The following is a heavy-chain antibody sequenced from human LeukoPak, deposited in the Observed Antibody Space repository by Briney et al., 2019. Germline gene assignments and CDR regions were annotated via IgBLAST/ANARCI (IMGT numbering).Heavy chain of an antibody. D-gene: IGHD6-6*01. CDR1: GFTFSTQA. J-gene: IGHJ4*02. V-gene: IGHV3-48*01. Sequence: GGSLRLSCAASGFTFSTQAMNWVRQTPGKGLEWISYINPSSTTLKYANSVKGRFTISRDNARNIMYLQMDSLRADDTAMYYCARDYGYSSSPPFDYWGQGTLVTVYS. CDR2: INPSSTTL. CDR3: ARDYGYSSSPPFDY.